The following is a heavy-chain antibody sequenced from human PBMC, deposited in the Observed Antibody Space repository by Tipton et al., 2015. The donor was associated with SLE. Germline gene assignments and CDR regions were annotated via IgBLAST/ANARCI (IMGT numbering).Heavy chain of an antibody. CDR3: ASLDYGDYAHVNEYFQH. J-gene: IGHJ1*01. D-gene: IGHD4-17*01. V-gene: IGHV5-10-1*01. CDR2: TDSSYSYT. CDR1: GFSFTSYS. Sequence: QLVQSGAEVKKPGESLRISCKGSGFSFTSYSITWVRQMPGKGLEWIGTTDSSYSYTNYSPTFQGHVTISADKSISTAYLQWSSLKASDTAMYYCASLDYGDYAHVNEYFQHWGQGTLVTVSS.